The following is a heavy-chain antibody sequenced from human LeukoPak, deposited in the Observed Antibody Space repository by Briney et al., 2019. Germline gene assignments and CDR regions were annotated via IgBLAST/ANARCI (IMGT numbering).Heavy chain of an antibody. CDR3: ARVTGYMIEDYFDY. Sequence: SETLSLTCTVSGGSISSYYWSWIRQPPGKGLEWSGYIYYSGSTNYNPSLKSRVTISVDTSKNQFSLRLSSVTAADTAVYYCARVTGYMIEDYFDYWGQGTLVTVSS. CDR1: GGSISSYY. D-gene: IGHD3-22*01. J-gene: IGHJ4*02. V-gene: IGHV4-59*01. CDR2: IYYSGST.